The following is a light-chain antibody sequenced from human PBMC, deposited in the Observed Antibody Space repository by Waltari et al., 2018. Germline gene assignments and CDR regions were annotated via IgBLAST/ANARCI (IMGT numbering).Light chain of an antibody. V-gene: IGLV8-61*01. Sequence: QTVVTQEPSLSVSPGGTVTLTCTLSSGSVSTTSYATWYQQPPGQPPRTLVYKANARSSGGPDRFSGSILGNKAALTITGAQADDESDYYCSLYMGSGIWVFGGGTKLTVL. CDR3: SLYMGSGIWV. J-gene: IGLJ3*02. CDR1: SGSVSTTSY. CDR2: KAN.